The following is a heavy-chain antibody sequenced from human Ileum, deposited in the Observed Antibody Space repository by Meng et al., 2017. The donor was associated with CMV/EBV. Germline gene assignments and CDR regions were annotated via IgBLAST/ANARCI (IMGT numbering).Heavy chain of an antibody. V-gene: IGHV3-23*03. J-gene: IGHJ4*02. CDR2: IYSGGSST. D-gene: IGHD6-6*01. CDR3: AKSGWASSSSWTYFDY. Sequence: GFTFSSYAMSWVRQAPGKGLEWVSVIYSGGSSTYYADSVKGRFTISRDNSKNTLYLQMNSLRAEDTAVYYCAKSGWASSSSWTYFDYWGQGTLVTVSS. CDR1: GFTFSSYA.